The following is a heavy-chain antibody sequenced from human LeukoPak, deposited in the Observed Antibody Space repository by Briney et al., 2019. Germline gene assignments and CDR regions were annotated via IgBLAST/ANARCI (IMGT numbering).Heavy chain of an antibody. V-gene: IGHV3-7*01. J-gene: IGHJ4*02. Sequence: GESLRLSCAASGFTFSGSWMNWVRQAPGKGLEWVANINPDGSQKRFVDSVMGRFTMSRDNAKNSLYLQMNSLRVEDTAVFYCASWTDRGYNFWGQGTLVTVSS. CDR2: INPDGSQK. CDR3: ASWTDRGYNF. CDR1: GFTFSGSW. D-gene: IGHD5-24*01.